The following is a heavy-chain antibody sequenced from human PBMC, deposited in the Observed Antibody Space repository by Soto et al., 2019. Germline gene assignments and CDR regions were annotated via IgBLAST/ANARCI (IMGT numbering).Heavy chain of an antibody. Sequence: VQLVESGGGLVQPGGSLRLSCVGSGFTVTDNHMTWVRQAPGRGPEWVSTIYYNGNTVHADSVWGRFTISRDTSKNMLFIQMNSLRAEDTAVYYCATGGDTAKDGYWGQGTLVTVSS. D-gene: IGHD5-18*01. CDR2: IYYNGNT. J-gene: IGHJ4*02. V-gene: IGHV3-53*01. CDR3: ATGGDTAKDGY. CDR1: GFTVTDNH.